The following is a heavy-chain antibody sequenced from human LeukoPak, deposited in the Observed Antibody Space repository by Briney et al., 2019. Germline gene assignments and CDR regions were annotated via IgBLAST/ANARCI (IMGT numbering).Heavy chain of an antibody. CDR3: ARDLHTLSAAGLPECFQH. Sequence: ASVKVSCKASGYTFTDYYMHWVRQAPGQGLEWMGWINPNSGGTSYPQKFQGRVTMTRDTSISTAYMELSRLRSDDTAVYYCARDLHTLSAAGLPECFQHWGQGTLVIVSS. J-gene: IGHJ1*01. D-gene: IGHD6-13*01. V-gene: IGHV1-2*02. CDR2: INPNSGGT. CDR1: GYTFTDYY.